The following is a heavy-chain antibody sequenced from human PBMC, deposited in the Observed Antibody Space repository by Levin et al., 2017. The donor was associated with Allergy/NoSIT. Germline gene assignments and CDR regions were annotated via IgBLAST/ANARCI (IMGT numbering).Heavy chain of an antibody. CDR3: ARDFLAVWSGPKRTSWFDP. CDR2: IKQDGSEK. D-gene: IGHD3-3*01. CDR1: GFTFSSYW. Sequence: GGSLRLSCAASGFTFSSYWMSWVRQAPGKGLEWVANIKQDGSEKYYVDSVKGRFTISRDNAKNSLYLQMNSLRAEDTAVYYCARDFLAVWSGPKRTSWFDPWGQGTLVTVSS. J-gene: IGHJ5*02. V-gene: IGHV3-7*03.